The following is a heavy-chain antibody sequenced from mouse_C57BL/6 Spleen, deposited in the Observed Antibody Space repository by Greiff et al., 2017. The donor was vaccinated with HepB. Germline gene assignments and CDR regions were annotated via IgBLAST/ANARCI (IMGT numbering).Heavy chain of an antibody. CDR2: IDPSDSET. Sequence: VQLQQPGAELVRPGSSVKLSCKASGYTFTSYWMHWVKQRPIQGLEWIGNIDPSDSETHYNQKFKDKATLTVDKSSSTAYMQLSSLTSEDSAVYYCARGPLLLRYHYYAMDYWGQGTSVTVSS. J-gene: IGHJ4*01. CDR3: ARGPLLLRYHYYAMDY. CDR1: GYTFTSYW. D-gene: IGHD1-1*01. V-gene: IGHV1-52*01.